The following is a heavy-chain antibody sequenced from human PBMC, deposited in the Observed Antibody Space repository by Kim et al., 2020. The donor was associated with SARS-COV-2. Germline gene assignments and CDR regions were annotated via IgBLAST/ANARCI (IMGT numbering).Heavy chain of an antibody. J-gene: IGHJ6*02. Sequence: GESLKISCKGSGYSFTSYWIGWVRQMPGKGLEWMGIIYPGDSDTRYSPSFQGQVTISADKSISTAYLQWSSLKASDTAMYYCARLANVVTTLYYYYGMDVWGQGTTVTVSS. CDR3: ARLANVVTTLYYYYGMDV. CDR2: IYPGDSDT. CDR1: GYSFTSYW. D-gene: IGHD2-21*02. V-gene: IGHV5-51*01.